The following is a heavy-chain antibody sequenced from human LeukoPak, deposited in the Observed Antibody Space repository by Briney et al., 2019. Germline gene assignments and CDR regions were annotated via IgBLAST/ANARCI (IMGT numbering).Heavy chain of an antibody. CDR3: ARAPTYYDILTGYYAFDI. CDR2: IYYSGST. Sequence: SETLSLTCTVSGGSISSRSYYWGWIRQPPGKGLEWIGSIYYSGSTYYNPSLKSRVTISVDTSKNQFSLKLSSVTAADTAVYYCARAPTYYDILTGYYAFDIWGQGTMVTVSS. J-gene: IGHJ3*02. D-gene: IGHD3-9*01. CDR1: GGSISSRSYY. V-gene: IGHV4-39*07.